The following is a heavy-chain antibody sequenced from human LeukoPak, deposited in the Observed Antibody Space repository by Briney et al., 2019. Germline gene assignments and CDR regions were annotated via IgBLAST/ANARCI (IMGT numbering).Heavy chain of an antibody. CDR1: GFSLSSYA. Sequence: GGSLRLSCAASGFSLSSYAMSWVRQAPGKGLEWVSAISSTDAGTYHADSVRGRFTISRDSSMNTLYLQMNSLRADDTAVYYCARLSEMLRGPEVIYYFDYWGQGNLVTVSS. CDR2: ISSTDAGT. V-gene: IGHV3-23*01. D-gene: IGHD3-10*01. CDR3: ARLSEMLRGPEVIYYFDY. J-gene: IGHJ4*02.